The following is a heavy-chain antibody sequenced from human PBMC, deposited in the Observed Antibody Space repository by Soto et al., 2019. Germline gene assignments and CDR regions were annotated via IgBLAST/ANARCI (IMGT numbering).Heavy chain of an antibody. CDR1: GFTFSSYA. D-gene: IGHD1-26*01. J-gene: IGHJ4*02. V-gene: IGHV3-30-3*01. CDR2: ISYDGSNK. Sequence: GGSLRLSCAASGFTFSSYAMHWVRQAPGKGLEWVAVISYDGSNKYYADSVKGRFTISRDNSKNTLYLQMNSLRAEDTAVYYCARDSKWENGIDYWGQGTLFTVSS. CDR3: ARDSKWENGIDY.